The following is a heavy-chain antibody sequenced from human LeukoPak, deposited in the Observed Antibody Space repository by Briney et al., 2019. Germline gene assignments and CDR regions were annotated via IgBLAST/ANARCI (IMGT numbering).Heavy chain of an antibody. D-gene: IGHD3-10*01. CDR2: IYISGNT. CDR1: GGSISSYD. Sequence: SETLSLTCTVSGGSISSYDWSWIRQPAGKGLEWIGRIYISGNTYYNPSLKSRVTMSVDASKNQLSLKLSSVSAADTAVYYCAREIYGSGSYYFDYWGQGTPVTVSS. J-gene: IGHJ4*02. V-gene: IGHV4-4*07. CDR3: AREIYGSGSYYFDY.